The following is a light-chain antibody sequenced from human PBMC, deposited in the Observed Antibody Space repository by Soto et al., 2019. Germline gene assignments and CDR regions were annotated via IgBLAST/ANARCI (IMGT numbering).Light chain of an antibody. CDR2: EVT. CDR3: CSXRHTNV. J-gene: IGLJ6*01. Sequence: QSALAQPASVSGSPVQSITISCTGTSSDICGSNYFSWYQQHPGKSPKLIISEVTNRPSGFSDRFSGSKSDNTASLIISGCQGEGEVQYFFCSXRHTNV. CDR1: SSDICGSNY. V-gene: IGLV2-14*01.